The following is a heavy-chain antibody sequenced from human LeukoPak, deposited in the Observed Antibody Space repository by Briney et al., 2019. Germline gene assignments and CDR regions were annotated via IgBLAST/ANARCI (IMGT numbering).Heavy chain of an antibody. CDR1: GFNVTSNY. V-gene: IGHV3-48*04. CDR3: ASNMITFGGVIVGPLDY. CDR2: ISSSSSTI. Sequence: GGSLRLSCAASGFNVTSNYISWVRQAPGKGLEWVSYISSSSSTIYYADSVKGRFTISRDNAKNSLYLQMNSLRAEDTAVYYCASNMITFGGVIVGPLDYWGQGTLVTVSS. J-gene: IGHJ4*02. D-gene: IGHD3-16*02.